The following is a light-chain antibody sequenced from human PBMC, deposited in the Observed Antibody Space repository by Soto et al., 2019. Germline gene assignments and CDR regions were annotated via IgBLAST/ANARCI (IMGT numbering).Light chain of an antibody. J-gene: IGKJ1*01. CDR1: QSISSW. CDR2: DAS. Sequence: DIQMTQSPSTLSASVGDRVTITCRASQSISSWLAWYQQKPGKAHKLLIYDASSLESGVPSRFSGSGSGTEFTLTISSLQPDDFATYYCQQYNSPWTFGPGTKVEIK. V-gene: IGKV1-5*01. CDR3: QQYNSPWT.